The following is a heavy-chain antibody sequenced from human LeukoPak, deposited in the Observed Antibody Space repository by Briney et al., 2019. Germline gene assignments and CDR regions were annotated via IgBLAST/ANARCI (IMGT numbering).Heavy chain of an antibody. V-gene: IGHV1-46*03. J-gene: IGHJ3*02. CDR2: INPSGGST. CDR3: ARFRSSTAFDI. D-gene: IGHD2-2*01. CDR1: GYTFTSYY. Sequence: ASVKVSCKASGYTFTSYYMHWVRQAPGQGLEWMGIINPSGGSTSYAQKFQGRVTMTRDTSTSTVYMELSSLRSEDTSVYYCARFRSSTAFDIWGQGTMVTVFS.